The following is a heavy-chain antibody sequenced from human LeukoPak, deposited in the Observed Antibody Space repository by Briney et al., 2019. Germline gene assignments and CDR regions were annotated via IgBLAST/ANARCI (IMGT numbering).Heavy chain of an antibody. J-gene: IGHJ4*02. Sequence: PGGSLRLSCAASGFTFDDYAMHWVRQAPGKGLEWVSGISWNSGSIGYADSVKGRFTISRDNAENSLYLQMNSLRAEDTALYYCAKDTRMGDYWGQGTLVTVSS. CDR1: GFTFDDYA. CDR2: ISWNSGSI. V-gene: IGHV3-9*01. CDR3: AKDTRMGDY.